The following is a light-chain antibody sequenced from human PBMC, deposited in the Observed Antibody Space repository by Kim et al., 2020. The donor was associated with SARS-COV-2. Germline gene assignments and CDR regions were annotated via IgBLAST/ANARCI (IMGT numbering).Light chain of an antibody. J-gene: IGKJ1*01. Sequence: WSPGERAALSCRASQSVRSNYLAGYQQKPGQAPRLLIYGASSRAAGIPDRFSGSGSGIDFTLIISRLEPEDFAVYYCQQYGTSRTFGQGTKVDIK. CDR1: QSVRSNY. CDR3: QQYGTSRT. V-gene: IGKV3-20*01. CDR2: GAS.